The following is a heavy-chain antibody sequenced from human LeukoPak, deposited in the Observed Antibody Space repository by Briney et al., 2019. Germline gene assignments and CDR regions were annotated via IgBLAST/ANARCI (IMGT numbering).Heavy chain of an antibody. D-gene: IGHD2-2*01. J-gene: IGHJ4*02. CDR2: ISAYNGNT. Sequence: GASVKVSCKVSGYTLTELSMHWVRQAPGQGLEWMGWISAYNGNTNYAQKLQGRVTMTTDTSTSTAYMELRSLRSDDTAVYYCARGGEDIVVVPAAGTSFDYWGQGTLVTVSS. CDR3: ARGGEDIVVVPAAGTSFDY. CDR1: GYTLTELS. V-gene: IGHV1-18*01.